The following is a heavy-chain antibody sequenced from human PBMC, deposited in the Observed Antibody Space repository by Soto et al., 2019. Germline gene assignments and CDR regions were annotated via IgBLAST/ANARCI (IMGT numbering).Heavy chain of an antibody. D-gene: IGHD4-17*01. Sequence: EVQLVESGGGLIQPGGSLRLSCAASGFTVSSNYMSWVRQAPGKGLEWVSVIYSGGSTYYADSVKGRFTISRDNAKNSLYLQMNSLRDEDTAVYYCARDSLLTTVTTLDYWGQGTLVTVSS. V-gene: IGHV3-53*01. CDR2: IYSGGST. CDR1: GFTVSSNY. CDR3: ARDSLLTTVTTLDY. J-gene: IGHJ4*02.